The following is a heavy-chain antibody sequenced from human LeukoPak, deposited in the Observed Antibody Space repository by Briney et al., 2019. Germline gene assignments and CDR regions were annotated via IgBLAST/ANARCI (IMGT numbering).Heavy chain of an antibody. CDR3: ARARYDFWSNYYYGMDV. J-gene: IGHJ6*02. Sequence: SGTLSLTCTVSGGSISSGDYYWSWIRQPPGKGLEWIGYIYYSGSTYYNPSLKSRVTISVDTSKNQFSLKLSSVTAADTAVYYCARARYDFWSNYYYGMDVWGQGTTVTVSS. D-gene: IGHD3-3*01. CDR2: IYYSGST. V-gene: IGHV4-30-4*01. CDR1: GGSISSGDYY.